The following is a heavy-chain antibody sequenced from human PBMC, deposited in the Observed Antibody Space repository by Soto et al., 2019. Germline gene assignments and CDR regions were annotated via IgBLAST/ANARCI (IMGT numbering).Heavy chain of an antibody. CDR2: IIPIFGTA. CDR1: GGTFSSYA. Sequence: SVKVSCKASGGTFSSYAISWVRQAPGQGLEWMGGIIPIFGTANYAQKFQGRVTITADESTSTAYMELSSLRSEDTAVYYCARVGQGQLVLLDYYYGMDVWGQGTTVTVSS. D-gene: IGHD6-6*01. V-gene: IGHV1-69*13. J-gene: IGHJ6*02. CDR3: ARVGQGQLVLLDYYYGMDV.